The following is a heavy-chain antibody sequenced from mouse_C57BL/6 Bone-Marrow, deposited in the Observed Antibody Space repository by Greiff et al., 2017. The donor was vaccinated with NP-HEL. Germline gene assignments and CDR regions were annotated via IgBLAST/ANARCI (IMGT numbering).Heavy chain of an antibody. CDR3: ASGWLGPFAY. J-gene: IGHJ3*01. CDR2: IDPEDGET. V-gene: IGHV14-2*01. Sequence: VQLQQSGAELVKPGASVKLSCTASGFNITDYYMHWVKQRTEQGLEWIGRIDPEDGETKYAPKFQGKATMTADTSSNTAYLQLSSLTSEDTAVYYCASGWLGPFAYWGQGTLVTVSA. CDR1: GFNITDYY. D-gene: IGHD1-1*02.